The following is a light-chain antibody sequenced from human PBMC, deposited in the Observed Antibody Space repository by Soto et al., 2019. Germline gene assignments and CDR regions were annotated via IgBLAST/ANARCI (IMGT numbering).Light chain of an antibody. CDR3: QLLNSYPRT. J-gene: IGKJ1*01. CDR2: AAS. CDR1: QGISSY. V-gene: IGKV1-9*01. Sequence: DIQLTQSPSFLSASVGDRVTITCRASQGISSYLAWYQQKPGKAPKLLIYAASTLQSGVPSRFSGSGSGTEFTLTTSSLQPETFATYYCQLLNSYPRTFGQGTKVEIK.